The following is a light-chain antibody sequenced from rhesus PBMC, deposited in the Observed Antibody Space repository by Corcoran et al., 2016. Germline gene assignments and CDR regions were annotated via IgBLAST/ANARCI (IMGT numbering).Light chain of an antibody. V-gene: IGKV1S16*01. CDR2: YAS. Sequence: DIQMTQSPSSLSASVGDTVSITCRASRGISHQLAWYQQKPWKAPKPLIYYASSLESGVPSRFSGSGSGTDFTLTISSMQPEDFVTSYCQQRDSYPFTFGPGTKLDIK. J-gene: IGKJ3*01. CDR3: QQRDSYPFT. CDR1: RGISHQ.